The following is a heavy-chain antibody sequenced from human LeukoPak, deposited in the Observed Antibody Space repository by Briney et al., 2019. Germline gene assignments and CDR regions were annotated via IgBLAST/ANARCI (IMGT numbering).Heavy chain of an antibody. CDR3: ARVRSSGWSEYYFDY. D-gene: IGHD6-19*01. J-gene: IGHJ4*02. Sequence: TTSETLSLTCTVSGGSISSYYWSWLRQPPGKGLEWIGYIYNSGSTNYNPSLKSRVTISVDTSKNHFSLKLSSVTAADTAVYYCARVRSSGWSEYYFDYWGQGTLVTVSS. CDR1: GGSISSYY. V-gene: IGHV4-59*01. CDR2: IYNSGST.